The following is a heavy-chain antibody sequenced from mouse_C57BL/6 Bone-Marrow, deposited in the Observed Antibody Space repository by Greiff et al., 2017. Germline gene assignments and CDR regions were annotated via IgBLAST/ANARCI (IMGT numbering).Heavy chain of an antibody. D-gene: IGHD1-1*01. CDR3: AIRYYYGSGYDCYALAY. Sequence: QVQLQQPGAELVKPGASVKVSCKASGYTFNSYWMHWVKQRTGQGLEWIGRIHPSDSDTNYNQKFKGKATLTVDKSSSTAYLQLSSLTSEDSAVYYCAIRYYYGSGYDCYALAYWGQGTSVTVSA. V-gene: IGHV1-74*01. J-gene: IGHJ4*01. CDR1: GYTFNSYW. CDR2: IHPSDSDT.